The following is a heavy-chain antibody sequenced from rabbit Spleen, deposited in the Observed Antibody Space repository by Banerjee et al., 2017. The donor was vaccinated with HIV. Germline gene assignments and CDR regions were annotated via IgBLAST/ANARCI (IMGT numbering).Heavy chain of an antibody. CDR2: IATGSSGRT. CDR3: ARGGGGGYDV. J-gene: IGHJ3*01. CDR1: GFSFSSSYY. D-gene: IGHD4-1*01. Sequence: QSLEESGGDLVKPGASLTLTCTASGFSFSSSYYMCWVRQAPGKGLEWIGCIATGSSGRTWYASWAKGRFTIPKTPSTTVTLQMTSLTAADTTTYCCARGGGGGYDVWGQGTLVTVS. V-gene: IGHV1S40*01.